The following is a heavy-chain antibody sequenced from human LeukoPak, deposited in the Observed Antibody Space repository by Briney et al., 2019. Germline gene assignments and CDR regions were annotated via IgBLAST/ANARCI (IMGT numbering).Heavy chain of an antibody. CDR3: ATEGHKYGGYDY. V-gene: IGHV4-59*08. CDR2: IYYSGST. J-gene: IGHJ4*02. Sequence: SETLSLTCTVSGGSISSYYWSWIRQPPGKGLEWIGYIYYSGSTNYNPSLKSRVTISVDTSKNQFSLKLSSVTAADTAVYYCATEGHKYGGYDYWGQGTLVTVSS. CDR1: GGSISSYY. D-gene: IGHD5-12*01.